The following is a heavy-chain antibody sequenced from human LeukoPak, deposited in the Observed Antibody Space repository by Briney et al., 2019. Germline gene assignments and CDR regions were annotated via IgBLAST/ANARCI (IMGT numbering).Heavy chain of an antibody. V-gene: IGHV4-31*03. J-gene: IGHJ4*02. CDR3: AREGNYYDSSGLDS. D-gene: IGHD3-22*01. CDR1: GGSISSGGYY. CDR2: IYYSGST. Sequence: SETLSLTCTVSGGSISSGGYYWSWIRQHPGKGLEWIGYIYYSGSTYYNPALKSRVSISIDKSKNQFSLMLSSVTAADTALYYCAREGNYYDSSGLDSWGQGTLVTVSS.